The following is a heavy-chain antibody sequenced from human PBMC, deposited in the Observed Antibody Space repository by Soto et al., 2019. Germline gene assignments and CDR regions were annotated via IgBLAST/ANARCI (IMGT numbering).Heavy chain of an antibody. CDR2: IKSKTDGGTT. Sequence: EVQLVESGGGLVQPGGSLRLSCAASGFTFSNAWMSWVRQAPGKGLEWVGRIKSKTDGGTTDYAAPVKGRFTISRDDSKNTLYLQMNSLKTEDTAVYYCTTLVGATTLSPMVDYWGQGTLVTVSS. V-gene: IGHV3-15*01. CDR3: TTLVGATTLSPMVDY. J-gene: IGHJ4*02. CDR1: GFTFSNAW. D-gene: IGHD1-26*01.